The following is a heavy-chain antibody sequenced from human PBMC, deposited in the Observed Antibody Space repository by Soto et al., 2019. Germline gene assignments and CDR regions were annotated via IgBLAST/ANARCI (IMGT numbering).Heavy chain of an antibody. CDR2: ISYDGSNK. D-gene: IGHD2-15*01. V-gene: IGHV3-30*18. CDR1: GFTFSSYG. CDR3: AKVSLLLGYYYGMDV. Sequence: SLRLSCAASGFTFSSYGMHWVRQAPGKGLEWVAVISYDGSNKYYADSVEGRFTISRDNSKNTLYLQMNSLRAEDTAVYYCAKVSLLLGYYYGMDVWGQGTTVTVS. J-gene: IGHJ6*02.